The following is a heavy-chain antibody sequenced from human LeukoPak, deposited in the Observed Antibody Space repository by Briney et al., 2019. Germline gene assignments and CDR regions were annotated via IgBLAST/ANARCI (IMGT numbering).Heavy chain of an antibody. D-gene: IGHD2-21*02. CDR1: GGSISSYY. Sequence: SETLSLTCTVSGGSISSYYWSWIRQPPGKGLEWIGYIYYSGSTNYNPSLKSRVTISVDTSKNQFSLKLSAVTAADTAVYYCASHRGGDLKYFQHWGQGTLVTVSS. CDR2: IYYSGST. V-gene: IGHV4-59*08. J-gene: IGHJ1*01. CDR3: ASHRGGDLKYFQH.